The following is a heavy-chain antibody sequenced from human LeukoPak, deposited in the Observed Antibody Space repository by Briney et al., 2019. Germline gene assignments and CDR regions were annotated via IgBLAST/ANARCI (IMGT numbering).Heavy chain of an antibody. D-gene: IGHD6-13*01. V-gene: IGHV4-39*01. CDR2: IYYSGST. Sequence: SETLSLTCTVSGGSISSSSYYWGWIRQPPGKGQEWIGSIYYSGSTYYNPSLKSRVTISVDTSKNQFSLKLSSVTAADTAVYYCARRRSSSWYYYFDYWGQGTLVTVSS. CDR1: GGSISSSSYY. CDR3: ARRRSSSWYYYFDY. J-gene: IGHJ4*02.